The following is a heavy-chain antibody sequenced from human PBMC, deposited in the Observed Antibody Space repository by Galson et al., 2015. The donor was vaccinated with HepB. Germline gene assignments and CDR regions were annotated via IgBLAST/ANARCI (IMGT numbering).Heavy chain of an antibody. CDR2: ISGSNGNT. Sequence: QSGAEVKKPGASVKVSCNASGYTFTSYGISWVRQAPGQGLEWMGWISGSNGNTNYAQKLQGRVTMTTDTSTSTAYMELRSLRSDDTAVYYCARGLRPVTGVSSPVDYWGQGTLVTVSS. J-gene: IGHJ4*02. CDR1: GYTFTSYG. V-gene: IGHV1-18*01. D-gene: IGHD6-19*01. CDR3: ARGLRPVTGVSSPVDY.